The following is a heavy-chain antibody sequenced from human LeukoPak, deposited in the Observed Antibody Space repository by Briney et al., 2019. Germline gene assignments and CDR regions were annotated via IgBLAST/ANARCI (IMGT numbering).Heavy chain of an antibody. CDR1: GFTFGPYW. CDR3: GRWGIEAAIDY. J-gene: IGHJ4*02. D-gene: IGHD2-2*01. CDR2: INPDGSET. Sequence: PGGSLRLSCATFGFTFGPYWMNWVRQALGKGLGWVANINPDGSETYYLDSVKGRFTIARDNVKNSLYLLMDSLRADDTAVYYCGRWGIEAAIDYWGQGTLVTVSS. V-gene: IGHV3-7*01.